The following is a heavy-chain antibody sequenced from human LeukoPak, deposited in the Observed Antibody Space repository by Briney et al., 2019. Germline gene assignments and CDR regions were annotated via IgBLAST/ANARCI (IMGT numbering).Heavy chain of an antibody. CDR2: LYSDGST. CDR1: GFIVSTNY. V-gene: IGHV3-53*01. J-gene: IGHJ4*02. D-gene: IGHD4-17*01. CDR3: ARDDYGDYSY. Sequence: PGGSLRLSCAVSGFIVSTNYMSWVRRAPGKGLEWVSILYSDGSTYYADFVKGRFTISRDNSKNSLYLQMNSLSAEDTAVYYCARDDYGDYSYWGQGTLVTVSS.